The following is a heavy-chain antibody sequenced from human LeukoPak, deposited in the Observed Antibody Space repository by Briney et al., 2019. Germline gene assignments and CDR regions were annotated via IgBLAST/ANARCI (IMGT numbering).Heavy chain of an antibody. J-gene: IGHJ6*03. Sequence: ASVKVSCKASGYTFTRSYMHWVRQGPGQGLEWMGVINPSGGRTDYAHNFQGRVTMTSDTSTSTVYMELNNLRSDDTAVYYCARVVKQTIFGVVPYYYYYMDVWGKGTTVTVSS. CDR3: ARVVKQTIFGVVPYYYYYMDV. V-gene: IGHV1-46*01. CDR2: INPSGGRT. D-gene: IGHD3-3*01. CDR1: GYTFTRSY.